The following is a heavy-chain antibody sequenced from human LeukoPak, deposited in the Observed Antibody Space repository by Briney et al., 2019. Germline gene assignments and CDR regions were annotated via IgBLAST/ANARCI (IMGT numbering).Heavy chain of an antibody. CDR1: VESFSGHY. CDR2: IYTSGST. J-gene: IGHJ4*02. D-gene: IGHD1-26*01. CDR3: ARDRGSYPYYFDY. Sequence: SETLSLTCAVYVESFSGHYWSWIRQPAGKGLEWIGRIYTSGSTNYNPSLKSRVTMSVDTSKNQFSLNLSSVTAADTAVYYCARDRGSYPYYFDYWGQGTLVTVSS. V-gene: IGHV4-4*07.